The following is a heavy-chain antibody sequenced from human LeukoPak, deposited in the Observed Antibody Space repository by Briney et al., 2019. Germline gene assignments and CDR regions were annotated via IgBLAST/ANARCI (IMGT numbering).Heavy chain of an antibody. CDR3: ARGAIPAVLYYFDY. CDR2: IFSGGTI. J-gene: IGHJ4*02. CDR1: GFTVSSNF. D-gene: IGHD1-14*01. Sequence: GGSLRLSCAASGFTVSSNFMSWVRQSPGKGLEWVSVIFSGGTIYYADSVKGRFTISRDNSKNTLYLQINNLRAEDTAVYYCARGAIPAVLYYFDYWGQGSLVTVSS. V-gene: IGHV3-66*01.